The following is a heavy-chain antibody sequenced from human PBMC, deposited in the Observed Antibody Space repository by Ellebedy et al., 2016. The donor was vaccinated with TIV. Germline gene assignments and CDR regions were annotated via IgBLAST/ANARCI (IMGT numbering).Heavy chain of an antibody. CDR2: IRNRAGRT. Sequence: PGGSLRLSCAASGFTFTTCDMKWVRQTPGKGLEWVSDIRNRAGRTFYTDSVKGRFTISRDNAKNSLYLQMSSLRAEDTAVYYCARDQGEWLRHNGMDVWGQGTTVTVSS. CDR3: ARDQGEWLRHNGMDV. V-gene: IGHV3-21*03. CDR1: GFTFTTCD. D-gene: IGHD3-10*01. J-gene: IGHJ6*02.